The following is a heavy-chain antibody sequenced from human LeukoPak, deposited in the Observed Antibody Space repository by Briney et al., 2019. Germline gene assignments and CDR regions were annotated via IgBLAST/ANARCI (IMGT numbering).Heavy chain of an antibody. V-gene: IGHV4-4*02. J-gene: IGHJ4*02. Sequence: SETLSLTCAVSGASISSDKWWSWVRQPPGKGLEWIGEINHSGNTNYSPSLKRRVTMSTDKSKNEFSLRLTSVTAADTAVYYCARAGVWLPAVWGQGTLVTVSS. CDR3: ARAGVWLPAV. CDR1: GASISSDKW. D-gene: IGHD3-9*01. CDR2: INHSGNT.